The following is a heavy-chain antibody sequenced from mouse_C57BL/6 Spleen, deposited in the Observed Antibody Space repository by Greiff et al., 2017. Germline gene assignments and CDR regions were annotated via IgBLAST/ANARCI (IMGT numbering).Heavy chain of an antibody. CDR2: INYDGSST. J-gene: IGHJ2*01. Sequence: EVKLMESEGGLVQPGSSMKLSCTASGFTFSDYYMAWVRQVPEKGLEWVANINYDGSSTYYLDSLKSRFIISRDNAKNILYLQMSSLKSEDTATXYCARGGYYFDYWGQGTTLTVSS. CDR1: GFTFSDYY. V-gene: IGHV5-16*01. CDR3: ARGGYYFDY.